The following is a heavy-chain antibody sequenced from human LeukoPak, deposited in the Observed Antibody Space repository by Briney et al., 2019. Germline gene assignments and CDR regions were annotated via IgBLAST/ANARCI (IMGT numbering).Heavy chain of an antibody. CDR3: ARDKGGCTNGVCFNFDY. D-gene: IGHD2-8*01. V-gene: IGHV1-69*05. J-gene: IGHJ4*02. CDR1: GGTFSSYA. CDR2: IIPIFGTA. Sequence: SVKVSCKASGGTFSSYAISWVRQAPGQGLEWMGGIIPIFGTANYAQKFQGRVTITTDESTSTAYMELSSLRSEDTAVYYCARDKGGCTNGVCFNFDYWGQGTLVTVSS.